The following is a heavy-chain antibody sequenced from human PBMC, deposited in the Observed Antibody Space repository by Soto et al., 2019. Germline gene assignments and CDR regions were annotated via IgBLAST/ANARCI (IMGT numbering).Heavy chain of an antibody. D-gene: IGHD6-13*01. CDR3: TYSTNRYYYYGMDV. CDR2: ISGSGGST. J-gene: IGHJ6*02. CDR1: GFTFSSYA. Sequence: GPLRLSCAASGFTFSSYAMSWVRQAPGKGLEWVSAISGSGGSTYYADSVKGRFTISRDNSKNTLYLQMNSLRAEDTAVYYCTYSTNRYYYYGMDVWGQGTTVTVSS. V-gene: IGHV3-23*01.